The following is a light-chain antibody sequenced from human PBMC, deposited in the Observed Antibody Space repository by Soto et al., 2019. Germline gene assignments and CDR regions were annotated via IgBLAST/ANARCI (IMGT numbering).Light chain of an antibody. CDR3: QQSYSTPLT. CDR2: AAS. Sequence: DIQMTQSPSSLSASVGDRVTITCRASQSINSYLNWYQQKPGKAPKLLIYAASTLQTGVPSRFSGSGSGTDFTLTISSLQPDDFASYYCQQSYSTPLTFGGGTKVEIK. V-gene: IGKV1-39*01. CDR1: QSINSY. J-gene: IGKJ4*01.